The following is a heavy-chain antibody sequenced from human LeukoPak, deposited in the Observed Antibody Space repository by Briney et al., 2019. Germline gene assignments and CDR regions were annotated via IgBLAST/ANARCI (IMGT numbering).Heavy chain of an antibody. CDR3: ARPPGDGYNLDYFDY. CDR1: GSRFTSYW. D-gene: IGHD5-24*01. V-gene: IGHV5-51*01. J-gene: IGHJ4*02. Sequence: PGESLKISCKGSGSRFTSYWIGWVRQMPGKGLEWMGLIYPGDSDTRYSPSFQGQVTISADKSISTAYLQWSSLKASDTAMYYCARPPGDGYNLDYFDYWGQGTLVTVSS. CDR2: IYPGDSDT.